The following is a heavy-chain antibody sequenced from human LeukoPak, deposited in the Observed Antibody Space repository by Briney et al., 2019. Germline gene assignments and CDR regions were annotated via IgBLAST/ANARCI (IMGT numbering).Heavy chain of an antibody. Sequence: PSETLSLTCSVSGDSLRNGYYWGFIRQPPGKGLEWIASVYHSGKTYCNPSLKSRVTISVDTSKNQFSLKLSSVTAADTAVYYCARHPPGMVRGVISWFDPWGQGTLVTVSS. J-gene: IGHJ5*02. CDR1: GDSLRNGYY. V-gene: IGHV4-38-2*02. D-gene: IGHD3-10*01. CDR2: VYHSGKT. CDR3: ARHPPGMVRGVISWFDP.